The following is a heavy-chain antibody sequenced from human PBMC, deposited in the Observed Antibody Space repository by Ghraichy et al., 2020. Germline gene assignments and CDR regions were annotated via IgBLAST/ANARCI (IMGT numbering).Heavy chain of an antibody. J-gene: IGHJ2*01. CDR3: ARGGGYDAWSFDI. D-gene: IGHD5-12*01. V-gene: IGHV4-59*12. CDR2: SQYSGPT. Sequence: SETLSLTCSVSSGSMSAYYWTWIRQTPRKGLEWIGNSQYSGPTKYNPSLKSRVSISIDTAKQRFSLLVTSVTAADTAVYYCARGGGYDAWSFDIWGRGTLVSVSS. CDR1: SGSMSAYY.